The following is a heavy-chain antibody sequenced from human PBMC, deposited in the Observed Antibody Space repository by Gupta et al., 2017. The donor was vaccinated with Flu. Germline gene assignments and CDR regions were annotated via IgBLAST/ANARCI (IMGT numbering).Heavy chain of an antibody. D-gene: IGHD6-19*01. CDR1: GYIFTNYY. CDR2: ISPRGDST. J-gene: IGHJ4*02. Sequence: QVQLVQSGAELKRPGASVKVSCQAYGYIFTNYYMHWVRQAPGQGLEWMGIISPRGDSTTYAQKLQGSVTMTNDTSTSTLYMELHKLRSEVTAVFYCLRAATDQWFDYWGQGTLVTVSS. CDR3: LRAATDQWFDY. V-gene: IGHV1-46*01.